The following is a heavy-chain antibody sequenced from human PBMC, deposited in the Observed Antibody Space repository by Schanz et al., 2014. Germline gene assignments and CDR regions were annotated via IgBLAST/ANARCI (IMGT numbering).Heavy chain of an antibody. Sequence: EVQLVESGGGLVQPGGSLIISCSASGFTFSDYALHWVRQAPGKGLEWVSAISGSGGDTYYADSVKGRFTISRDNSKNTLYLQMNSLRAEDTAVYYCAKGQLLSYYFDYWGQGTLVTVSS. V-gene: IGHV3-23*04. CDR1: GFTFSDYA. J-gene: IGHJ4*02. D-gene: IGHD2-21*01. CDR2: ISGSGGDT. CDR3: AKGQLLSYYFDY.